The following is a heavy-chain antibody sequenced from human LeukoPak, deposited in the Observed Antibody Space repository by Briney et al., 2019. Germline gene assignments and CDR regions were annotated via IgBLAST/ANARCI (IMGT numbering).Heavy chain of an antibody. Sequence: SETLSLTCAVYGGSFSGYYWSWIRQPPGKGLEWIGEINHSGSTNYNPSLKSRVTISVDTSKNQFSLKLSSVTAADTAVYYCARKTRTYYYDSSGYYGLDYYFDYWGQGTLVTVSS. CDR2: INHSGST. CDR3: ARKTRTYYYDSSGYYGLDYYFDY. D-gene: IGHD3-22*01. J-gene: IGHJ4*02. CDR1: GGSFSGYY. V-gene: IGHV4-34*01.